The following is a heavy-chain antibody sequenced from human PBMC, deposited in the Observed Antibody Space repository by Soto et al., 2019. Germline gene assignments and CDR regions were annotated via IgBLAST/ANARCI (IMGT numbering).Heavy chain of an antibody. D-gene: IGHD2-2*01. CDR2: INHSGST. J-gene: IGHJ4*02. V-gene: IGHV4-34*01. Sequence: SETLSLTCAVYGGSFSGYYWSWIRQPPGKGLEWIGEINHSGSTNYNPSLKSRVTISVDMSKNQFSLKLSSVTAADTAVYYCARGQASSDYWGQGTLVTVSS. CDR1: GGSFSGYY. CDR3: ARGQASSDY.